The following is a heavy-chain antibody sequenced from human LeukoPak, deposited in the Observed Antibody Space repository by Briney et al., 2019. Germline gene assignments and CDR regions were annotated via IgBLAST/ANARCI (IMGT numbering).Heavy chain of an antibody. CDR2: ISYDGSNK. Sequence: GGSLRLSCAASGFTFSGYGMHWVRQAPGKGLEWVAVISYDGSNKYYADSVKGRFTISRDNSKNTLYLQMNSLRAEDTAVYFCAREVGQWDLPYSDYWGQGTLVTVSS. CDR1: GFTFSGYG. D-gene: IGHD1-26*01. V-gene: IGHV3-30*03. J-gene: IGHJ4*02. CDR3: AREVGQWDLPYSDY.